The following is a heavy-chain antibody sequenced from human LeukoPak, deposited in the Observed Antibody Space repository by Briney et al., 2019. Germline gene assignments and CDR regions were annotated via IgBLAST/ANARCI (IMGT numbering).Heavy chain of an antibody. V-gene: IGHV4-34*01. CDR3: ARARITIFGVATYYMDV. CDR1: GGSFSGYY. CDR2: INHSGST. D-gene: IGHD3-3*01. Sequence: SETLSLTCAVYGGSFSGYYWSWIRQPPGKGLEWIGEINHSGSTNYNPSLKSRVTISVDTSKNQFPLKLSSVTAADTAVYYCARARITIFGVATYYMDVWGKGTTVTVSS. J-gene: IGHJ6*03.